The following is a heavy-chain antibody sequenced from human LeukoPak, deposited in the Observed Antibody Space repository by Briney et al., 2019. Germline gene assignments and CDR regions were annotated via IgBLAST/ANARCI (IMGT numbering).Heavy chain of an antibody. CDR3: ARGFDLAVAGTGGMDV. CDR1: GYTSTCYD. D-gene: IGHD6-19*01. CDR2: MNPNSGNT. V-gene: IGHV1-8*01. Sequence: SVKVSCKASGYTSTCYDINWGRQATGQGLEWMGWMNPNSGNTGSAQKYQSRVTMTRNTSISTAYMELSSLRSEDTAVYYRARGFDLAVAGTGGMDVWGQGTTVTASS. J-gene: IGHJ6*02.